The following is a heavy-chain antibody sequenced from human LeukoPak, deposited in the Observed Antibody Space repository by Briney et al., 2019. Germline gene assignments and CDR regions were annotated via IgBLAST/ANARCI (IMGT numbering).Heavy chain of an antibody. CDR3: ARVGNVLRYFDWGDYYYYYMDV. CDR2: IIPIFGTA. J-gene: IGHJ6*03. Sequence: GASVKVSCKASGGTFSSYAISWVRQAPGQGLEWMGGIIPIFGTANYAQKFQGRVTITTDESTSTAYMELSSLRPEDTAVYYCARVGNVLRYFDWGDYYYYYMDVWGKGTTVTVSS. V-gene: IGHV1-69*05. CDR1: GGTFSSYA. D-gene: IGHD3-9*01.